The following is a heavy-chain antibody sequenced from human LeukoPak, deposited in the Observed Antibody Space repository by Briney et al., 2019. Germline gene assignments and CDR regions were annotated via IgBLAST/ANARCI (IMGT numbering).Heavy chain of an antibody. J-gene: IGHJ4*02. D-gene: IGHD3-10*01. CDR2: MNPNSGNT. CDR3: ARAYYYGSGSYYPLVYYFDY. Sequence: ASVKVSCKASGYTFTSHDINWVRQATGQGLEWMGWMNPNSGNTGYAQKFQGRVTITRNTSISTAYMELSSLRSEDTAVYYCARAYYYGSGSYYPLVYYFDYWGQGTLVTVSS. V-gene: IGHV1-8*03. CDR1: GYTFTSHD.